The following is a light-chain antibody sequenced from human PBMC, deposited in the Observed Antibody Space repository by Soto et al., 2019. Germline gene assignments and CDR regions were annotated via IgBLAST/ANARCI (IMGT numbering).Light chain of an antibody. CDR3: QSYDSGFGGVV. V-gene: IGLV1-40*01. J-gene: IGLJ3*02. Sequence: QSVLTQPPSVSGAPGQRITISCTGSNSNIGAGYDVHWYQQLPGTAPKLLIFGNKNRPSGVPDRISGSKSGTSASLAITGLQAEDEADYFCQSYDSGFGGVVFGGGTKLTVL. CDR1: NSNIGAGYD. CDR2: GNK.